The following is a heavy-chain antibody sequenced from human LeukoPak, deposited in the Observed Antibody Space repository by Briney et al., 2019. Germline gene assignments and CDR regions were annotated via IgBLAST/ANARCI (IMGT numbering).Heavy chain of an antibody. Sequence: SETLSLTCTVSGGSISSGGYYWSWIRQHPGKGLEWIGYIYYSGSTYYNPSLKSRVTISVDTSKNQFSLKLSSVTAADTAVYYCARDQSGSYEFDYWGQGTLVTVSS. CDR3: ARDQSGSYEFDY. D-gene: IGHD1-26*01. J-gene: IGHJ4*02. CDR1: GGSISSGGYY. V-gene: IGHV4-31*03. CDR2: IYYSGST.